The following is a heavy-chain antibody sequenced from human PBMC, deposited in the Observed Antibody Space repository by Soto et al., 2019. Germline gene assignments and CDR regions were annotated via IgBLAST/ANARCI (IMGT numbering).Heavy chain of an antibody. J-gene: IGHJ4*02. CDR1: GFTFSNAW. V-gene: IGHV3-15*07. CDR2: IKSKTDGGTA. Sequence: GGSLRLSCAASGFTFSNAWMNWVRQAPGKGLEWVGRIKSKTDGGTADYAAPVKGRFTISRDDSKNTLSLQMNSLKTEDTAVNYGTTYYHYDKLLDYWGQGTLVTVSS. D-gene: IGHD3-22*01. CDR3: TTYYHYDKLLDY.